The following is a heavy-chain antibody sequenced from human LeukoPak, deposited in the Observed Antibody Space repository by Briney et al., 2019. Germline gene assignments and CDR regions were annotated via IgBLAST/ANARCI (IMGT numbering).Heavy chain of an antibody. CDR3: AKENYDFWSGYYNRNYYYGMDV. D-gene: IGHD3-3*01. CDR2: ISAYNGNT. Sequence: ASVKVSCKASGYTFTSYYMHWVRQAPGQGLEWMGWISAYNGNTNYAQKLQGRVTMTTDTSTSTAYMELRSLRSDDTAVYYCAKENYDFWSGYYNRNYYYGMDVWGQGTTVTVSS. V-gene: IGHV1-18*04. J-gene: IGHJ6*02. CDR1: GYTFTSYY.